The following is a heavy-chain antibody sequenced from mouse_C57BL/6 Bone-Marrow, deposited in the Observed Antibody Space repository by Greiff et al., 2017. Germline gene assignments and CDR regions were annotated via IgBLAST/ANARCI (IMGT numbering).Heavy chain of an antibody. CDR3: ANQGDYYAMDY. CDR1: GYTFTNYW. J-gene: IGHJ4*01. V-gene: IGHV1-63*01. CDR2: IYPGGGYT. Sequence: VQGVESGAELVRPGTSVKMSCKASGYTFTNYWIGWAKQRPGHGLEWIGDIYPGGGYTNYNEKFKGKATLTADKSSSTAYMQFSSLTSEDSAIYYCANQGDYYAMDYWGQGTSVTVSS.